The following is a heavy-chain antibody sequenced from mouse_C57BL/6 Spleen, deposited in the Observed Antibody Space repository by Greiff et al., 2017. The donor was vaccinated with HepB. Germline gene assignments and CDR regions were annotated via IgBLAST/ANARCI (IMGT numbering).Heavy chain of an antibody. CDR1: GYTFTSYW. V-gene: IGHV1-52*01. CDR2: IDPSDSET. CDR3: ARSGPLGDY. D-gene: IGHD4-1*01. J-gene: IGHJ2*01. Sequence: QVQLQQPGAELVRPGSSVKLSCKASGYTFTSYWMHWVKQRPIQGLEWIGNIDPSDSETHYNQKFKDKATLTVDKSSSTTYMQLSSLTSEDSAVYYCARSGPLGDYWGQGTTLTVSS.